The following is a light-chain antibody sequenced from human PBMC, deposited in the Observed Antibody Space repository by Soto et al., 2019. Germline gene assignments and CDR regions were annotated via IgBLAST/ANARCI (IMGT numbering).Light chain of an antibody. V-gene: IGLV3-1*01. CDR2: QDS. J-gene: IGLJ2*01. CDR3: QAWDIYVV. Sequence: SYELTQPPSVSVSPGQTASITCSGDKLGDKYACWYQQKPGQSPVLVIYQDSKRPSGIPERFSGSNSGNTATLTISGTQAMDEADYYCQAWDIYVVFGGGTKLTVL. CDR1: KLGDKY.